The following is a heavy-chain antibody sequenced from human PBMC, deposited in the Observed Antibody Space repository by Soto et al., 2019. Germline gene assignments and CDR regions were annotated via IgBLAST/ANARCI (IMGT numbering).Heavy chain of an antibody. CDR3: AKGGPGIAVAGTFDP. Sequence: GGSLRLSCAASGFTFSSYGMHWVRQAPGKGLEWVAVISYDGSNKYYADSVKGRFTISRDNSKNTLYLQMNSLRAEDTAVYYCAKGGPGIAVAGTFDPWGQGTLVTVSS. V-gene: IGHV3-30*18. J-gene: IGHJ5*02. D-gene: IGHD6-19*01. CDR2: ISYDGSNK. CDR1: GFTFSSYG.